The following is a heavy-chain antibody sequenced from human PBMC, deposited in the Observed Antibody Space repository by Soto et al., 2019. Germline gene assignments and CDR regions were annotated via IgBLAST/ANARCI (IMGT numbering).Heavy chain of an antibody. V-gene: IGHV3-15*01. CDR1: GITLTNAW. J-gene: IGHJ5*02. D-gene: IGHD2-8*02. CDR2: LKSRRADGTS. CDR3: TTDGGVSVYPLFWA. Sequence: PGGSLRLSCAASGITLTNAWMGWVRQAPGKGLEWIGRLKSRRADGTSDYAAPVKGRFSISKDESKNTMYLQMNSLKTEDTAVYYCTTDGGVSVYPLFWAWGQGTLVTVSS.